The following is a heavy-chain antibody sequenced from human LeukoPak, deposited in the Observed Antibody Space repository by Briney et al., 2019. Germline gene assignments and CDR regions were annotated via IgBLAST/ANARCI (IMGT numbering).Heavy chain of an antibody. Sequence: SETLSLTCTVSGGSISSYYWSWIRQPPGKGLEWIGYIYYSGSTNYNPSLKSRVTISVDTSKNQFSLKLSSVTAADTAVYYCARGVRPLWFGELFDWFDPWGQGTLVTVSS. D-gene: IGHD3-10*01. CDR2: IYYSGST. J-gene: IGHJ5*02. V-gene: IGHV4-59*08. CDR3: ARGVRPLWFGELFDWFDP. CDR1: GGSISSYY.